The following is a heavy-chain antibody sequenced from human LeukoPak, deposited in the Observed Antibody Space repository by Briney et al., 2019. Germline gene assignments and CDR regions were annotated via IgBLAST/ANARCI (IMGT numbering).Heavy chain of an antibody. CDR1: EFDFSSHA. Sequence: GGSLRLSCAASEFDFSSHAMTWVRQAPGKGLEWVSAISISGSKTYYADSVKGRFTISRDNSKNTLYLQMNSLRAEDAAVYYCANEIRPNDYWGQGTQVTVSS. CDR3: ANEIRPNDY. V-gene: IGHV3-23*01. CDR2: ISISGSKT. J-gene: IGHJ4*02. D-gene: IGHD4-17*01.